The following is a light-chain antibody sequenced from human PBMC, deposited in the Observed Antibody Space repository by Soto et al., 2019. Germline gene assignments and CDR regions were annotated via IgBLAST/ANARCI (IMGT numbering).Light chain of an antibody. Sequence: QSALTQPASVSGSPGQAITVSCSGTSSDIGAHNFVSWYQQHPGKAPKLIIYEVINRPSGASDRFSGSKSANTASLTISGLQYDDDDDYYCTSYTASNTFLFGTGTKVTVL. V-gene: IGLV2-14*03. J-gene: IGLJ1*01. CDR2: EVI. CDR1: SSDIGAHNF. CDR3: TSYTASNTFL.